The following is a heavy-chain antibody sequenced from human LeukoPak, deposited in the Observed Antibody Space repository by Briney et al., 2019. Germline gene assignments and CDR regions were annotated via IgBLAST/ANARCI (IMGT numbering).Heavy chain of an antibody. CDR1: GYSFTSYW. CDR3: ARQRGIAVAGSQIDY. D-gene: IGHD6-19*01. J-gene: IGHJ4*02. Sequence: GESLKISCKGSGYSFTSYWIGWVRQMPGKGLEWMGIIYPGDSDTRYSPSFQGQVTISADKSIGTAYLQWSSLKASDTAMYYCARQRGIAVAGSQIDYWGQGTLVTVSS. V-gene: IGHV5-51*01. CDR2: IYPGDSDT.